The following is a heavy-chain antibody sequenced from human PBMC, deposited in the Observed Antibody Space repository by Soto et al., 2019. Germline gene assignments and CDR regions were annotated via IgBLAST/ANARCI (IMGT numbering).Heavy chain of an antibody. CDR1: GGSLSGYY. CDR2: INHSGST. D-gene: IGHD1-20*01. V-gene: IGHV4-34*01. Sequence: SSETLSLTCAVYGGSLSGYYWSWIRQPPGKGLEWIGEINHSGSTNYNPSLKSRVTISVDTSKNQFSLKLSSVTAADTAVYYCATNPKITGTTSYNYYYYGMDVWGQGTTVTVSS. J-gene: IGHJ6*02. CDR3: ATNPKITGTTSYNYYYYGMDV.